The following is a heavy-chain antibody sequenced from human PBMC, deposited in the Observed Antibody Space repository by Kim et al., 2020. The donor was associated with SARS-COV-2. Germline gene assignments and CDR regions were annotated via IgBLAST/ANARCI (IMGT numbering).Heavy chain of an antibody. J-gene: IGHJ6*02. CDR2: IDPSDSYT. D-gene: IGHD6-13*01. Sequence: GESLKISCKGSGYSFTSYWISWVRQMPGKGLEWMGRIDPSDSYTNYSPSFQGHVTISADKSISTAYLQWSSLKASDTAMYYCARLPRAAAGTGGYYYYGMDVWGQGTTVTVSS. V-gene: IGHV5-10-1*01. CDR3: ARLPRAAAGTGGYYYYGMDV. CDR1: GYSFTSYW.